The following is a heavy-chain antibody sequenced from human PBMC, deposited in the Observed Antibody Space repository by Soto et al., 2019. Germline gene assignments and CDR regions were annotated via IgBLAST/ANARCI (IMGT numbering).Heavy chain of an antibody. CDR3: ARPEYSSSSYGMDV. V-gene: IGHV3-48*02. CDR2: ISSSSTI. CDR1: GFTFSSYS. D-gene: IGHD6-6*01. J-gene: IGHJ6*02. Sequence: EVQLVESGGGLVQPGGSLRLSCAASGFTFSSYSMNWVRQAPGKGLEWVSYISSSSTIYYADSVKGRFTISRDNAKNSLYLQINSLIDEDTAVYYCARPEYSSSSYGMDVWGQGTTVTVSS.